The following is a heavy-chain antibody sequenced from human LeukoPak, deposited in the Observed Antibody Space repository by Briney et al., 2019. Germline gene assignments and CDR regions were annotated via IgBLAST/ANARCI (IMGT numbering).Heavy chain of an antibody. CDR2: INHSGST. V-gene: IGHV4-34*01. J-gene: IGHJ3*02. D-gene: IGHD3-22*01. CDR3: ACLTTADAFDI. CDR1: GGSFSGYY. Sequence: PSETLSLTCTVYGGSFSGYYWSWIRQPPGKGLEWIGEINHSGSTNYNPPLKSRVTISVDTSKNQFSLKLSSVTAADTAVYYCACLTTADAFDIWGQGTMVTVSS.